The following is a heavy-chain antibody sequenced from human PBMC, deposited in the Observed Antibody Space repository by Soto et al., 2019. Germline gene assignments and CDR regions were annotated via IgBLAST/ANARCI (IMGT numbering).Heavy chain of an antibody. CDR1: GGSISSYY. CDR3: ARDSVVRGVMRWFDP. D-gene: IGHD3-10*01. J-gene: IGHJ5*02. Sequence: PSETLSLTCTVSGGSISSYYWSWIRQPPGKGLEWIGYIYYSGSTNYNPSLKSRVTISVDTSKNQFSLKLSSVTAADTAVYYCARDSVVRGVMRWFDPWGQGTLVTVSS. CDR2: IYYSGST. V-gene: IGHV4-59*01.